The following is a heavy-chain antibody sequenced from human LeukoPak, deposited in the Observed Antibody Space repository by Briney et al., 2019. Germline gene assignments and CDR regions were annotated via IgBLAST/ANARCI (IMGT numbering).Heavy chain of an antibody. V-gene: IGHV1-18*01. Sequence: ASVKVSCKASGYTFTSYGISWVRQAPGQGLEWMGWISAYNGNTNYAQKLQGRVTMTTDTSTSTAYMELRSLRSDDTAVYYCARVLRGSWYGSRPSFIDYWGQGTLVTVSS. CDR3: ARVLRGSWYGSRPSFIDY. D-gene: IGHD6-13*01. CDR1: GYTFTSYG. CDR2: ISAYNGNT. J-gene: IGHJ4*02.